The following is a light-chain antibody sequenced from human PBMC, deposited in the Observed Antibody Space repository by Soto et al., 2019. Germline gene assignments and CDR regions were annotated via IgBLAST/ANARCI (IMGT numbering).Light chain of an antibody. CDR2: GAS. CDR1: QSVNTY. CDR3: QQRSNWPPT. J-gene: IGKJ5*01. Sequence: EIVLTQSPATLSLSPGERATLSCRASQSVNTYLAWYRQKPGQAPKLLIYGASKRATSVPARFSGSGSGTDFTLTISSLDPEDFAVYYCQQRSNWPPTFGQGTRLEIK. V-gene: IGKV3-11*01.